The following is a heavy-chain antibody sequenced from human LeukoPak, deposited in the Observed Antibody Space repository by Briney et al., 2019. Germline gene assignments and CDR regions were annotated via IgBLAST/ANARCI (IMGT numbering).Heavy chain of an antibody. J-gene: IGHJ4*02. CDR1: GGTFSRYA. Sequence: SVKVSCKASGGTFSRYAISWVRQAPGQGLEWMGGIIPIFGTANYAQKFQGRVTITADESTSTAYMELSSLRSEDTAVYYCATEGRHCTNGVCYTNYFDYWGQGTLVTVSS. V-gene: IGHV1-69*13. D-gene: IGHD2-8*01. CDR2: IIPIFGTA. CDR3: ATEGRHCTNGVCYTNYFDY.